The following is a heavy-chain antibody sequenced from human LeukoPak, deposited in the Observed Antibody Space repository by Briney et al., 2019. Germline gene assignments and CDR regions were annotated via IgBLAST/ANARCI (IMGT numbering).Heavy chain of an antibody. D-gene: IGHD6-13*01. CDR1: GFTFSSYA. CDR2: ISSNGGST. V-gene: IGHV3-64*01. J-gene: IGHJ6*03. CDR3: ARASGSSSWYNYYYYYMDV. Sequence: GGSLRLSCAASGFTFSSYAMHWVRQAPGKGLEYVSAISSNGGSTYYANSVKGRFTISRDNSKNTLYLQMGSLRAEDMAVYYCARASGSSSWYNYYYYYMDVWGKGTTVTISS.